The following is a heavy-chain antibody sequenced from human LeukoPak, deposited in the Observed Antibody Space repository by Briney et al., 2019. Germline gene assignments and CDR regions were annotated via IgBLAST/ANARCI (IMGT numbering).Heavy chain of an antibody. V-gene: IGHV4-34*01. D-gene: IGHD6-6*01. CDR3: ARGRGSSSYDAFDI. CDR2: INHSGST. CDR1: GGTFSGYH. Sequence: SSETLSLTCGVYGGTFSGYHWSWLRQPPGKGLEWIGEINHSGSTNFNPSLKSRVTISLDTSKNQFSLKLNYMTAADTAVFYCARGRGSSSYDAFDIWGRGTMVTVSS. J-gene: IGHJ3*02.